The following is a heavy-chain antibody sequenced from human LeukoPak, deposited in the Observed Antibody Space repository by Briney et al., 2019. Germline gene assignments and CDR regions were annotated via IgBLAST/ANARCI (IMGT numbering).Heavy chain of an antibody. J-gene: IGHJ4*02. Sequence: HTGGSLRLSCAASGFTSSSYAMHWVRQAPGKGLEWVAIISYDGGNKYYADSVKGRFTISRDNSKNTLYLQMNSLRAEDTAVYYCARDIARFGELSPIDYWGQGTLVTVSS. CDR2: ISYDGGNK. V-gene: IGHV3-30-3*01. CDR1: GFTSSSYA. CDR3: ARDIARFGELSPIDY. D-gene: IGHD3-10*01.